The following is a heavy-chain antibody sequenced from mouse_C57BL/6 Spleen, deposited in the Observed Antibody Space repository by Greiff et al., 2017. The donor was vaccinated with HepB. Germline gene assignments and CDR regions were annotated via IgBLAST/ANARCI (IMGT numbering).Heavy chain of an antibody. CDR1: GYAFSSYW. V-gene: IGHV1-80*01. Sequence: QVQLQQSGAELVKPGASVKISCKASGYAFSSYWMNWVKQRPGKGLEWIGQIYPGDGDTNYNGKFKGKATLTADKSSSTAYMQLSSLTSEDSAVYFCARRGNYYGPSMDYWGQGTSVTVSS. D-gene: IGHD1-1*01. CDR3: ARRGNYYGPSMDY. J-gene: IGHJ4*01. CDR2: IYPGDGDT.